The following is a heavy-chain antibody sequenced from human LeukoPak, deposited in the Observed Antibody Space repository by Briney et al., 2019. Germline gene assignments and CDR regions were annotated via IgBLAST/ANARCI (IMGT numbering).Heavy chain of an antibody. CDR3: ARAGAYCGGDCYSGWFDP. CDR1: GGTFSSYA. V-gene: IGHV1-69*06. Sequence: ASVKVSCKASGGTFSSYAISWVRQAPGQGLEWMGGIIPIFGTANYAQKFQGRVTITADKSTSTAYMELSSLRSEDTAVYYCARAGAYCGGDCYSGWFDPWGQGTLVTVSS. D-gene: IGHD2-21*02. CDR2: IIPIFGTA. J-gene: IGHJ5*02.